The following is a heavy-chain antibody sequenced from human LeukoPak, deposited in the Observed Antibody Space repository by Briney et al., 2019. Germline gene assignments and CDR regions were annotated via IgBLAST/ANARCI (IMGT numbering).Heavy chain of an antibody. V-gene: IGHV4-59*01. J-gene: IGHJ5*02. CDR1: GGSISSYY. D-gene: IGHD3-10*01. CDR2: IYYSGST. CDR3: ARGGYYGSGNDFRFDP. Sequence: SETLSLTCTVSGGSISSYYWNWIRQTPGKGLEWIGFIYYSGSTNYNPSLKSRVTISVDTSKNQFSLKLSSVTAADTAVYYCARGGYYGSGNDFRFDPWGQGTLVTVSS.